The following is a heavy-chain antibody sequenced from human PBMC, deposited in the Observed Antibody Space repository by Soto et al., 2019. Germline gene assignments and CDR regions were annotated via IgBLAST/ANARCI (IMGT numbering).Heavy chain of an antibody. J-gene: IGHJ3*02. D-gene: IGHD1-20*01. CDR2: IYYSGST. V-gene: IGHV4-30-4*01. CDR1: GGSISSNDYY. CDR3: ARRRYIWNQGAFDI. Sequence: PSETLSLTCTVSGGSISSNDYYWSWIRQPPGKGLEWIGYIYYSGSTYYNPSLKSRVTISADTSKTQFSLKLTSVTAADTAVYYCARRRYIWNQGAFDIWGQGTVVTVSS.